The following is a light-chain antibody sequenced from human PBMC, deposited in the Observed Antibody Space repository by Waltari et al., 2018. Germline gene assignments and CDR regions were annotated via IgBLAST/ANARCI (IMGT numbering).Light chain of an antibody. CDR3: QQSYTVST. Sequence: DIRMTQSPSSLSASAGDRVTITCRTGQIIDNFLNWYQQKPGKAPKLLIYFTSNLQSGVPSRFSGEGSGTTFTPTITSLQPEDFATYYCQQSYTVSTFGQGTRLEIK. CDR1: QIIDNF. V-gene: IGKV1-39*01. J-gene: IGKJ5*01. CDR2: FTS.